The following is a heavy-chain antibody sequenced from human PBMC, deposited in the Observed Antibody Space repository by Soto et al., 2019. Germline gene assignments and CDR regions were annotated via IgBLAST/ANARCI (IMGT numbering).Heavy chain of an antibody. V-gene: IGHV3-23*01. Sequence: PGWSLRLSCAASGFTFSSYAMSLVRQAPGKGLEWVSAISGSGSSTYYVDSVEGRFTISRDNSKNTLYLQMNSLRAEDTAVYYCAKDRGGYYGGNSVGSDFEYWGKGTLVTVSS. D-gene: IGHD4-17*01. J-gene: IGHJ4*02. CDR2: ISGSGSST. CDR3: AKDRGGYYGGNSVGSDFEY. CDR1: GFTFSSYA.